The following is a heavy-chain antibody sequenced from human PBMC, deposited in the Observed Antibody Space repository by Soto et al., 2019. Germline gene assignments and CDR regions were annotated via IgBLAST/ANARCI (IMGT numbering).Heavy chain of an antibody. CDR2: ISTSGNT. V-gene: IGHV4-4*07. CDR3: ARAGYNSEPFGMDV. D-gene: IGHD1-20*01. J-gene: IGHJ6*02. CDR1: GGSISNYY. Sequence: SETLSLTCTVSGGSISNYYWSWIRQPAGRGLEWIGRISTSGNTNYNPSLKSRVTMSVDTSKNQFSLKLSSVTAADTAVYYCARAGYNSEPFGMDVWGQGTTVTVSS.